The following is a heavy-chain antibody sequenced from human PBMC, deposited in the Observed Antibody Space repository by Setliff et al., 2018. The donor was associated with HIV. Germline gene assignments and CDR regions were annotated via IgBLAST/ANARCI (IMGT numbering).Heavy chain of an antibody. CDR1: GSSISSGNYY. CDR3: AVGIIAATGTFFDY. Sequence: PSETLSLTCTVSGSSISSGNYYWTWIRQPAGKGLEWIGHIYSSESTNYNPSLKSRVTISLATSKNQFSLKLNSVTAADTAVYYCAVGIIAATGTFFDYWGREPWSPSPQ. D-gene: IGHD6-13*01. V-gene: IGHV4-61*09. J-gene: IGHJ4*02. CDR2: IYSSEST.